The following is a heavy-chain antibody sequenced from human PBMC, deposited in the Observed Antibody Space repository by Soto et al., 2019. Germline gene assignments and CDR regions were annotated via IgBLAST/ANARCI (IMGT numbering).Heavy chain of an antibody. V-gene: IGHV1-18*01. J-gene: IGHJ5*02. Sequence: QVQLVQSGAEVKKPGASVKVSCKASGYTFTSYGISWVRQAPGQGLQWMGWISAYNGNTNYAQKLQGRVTMTTDTSTSTAYMELRSLRSDDTAVYYCARHHGSGSYYNEGWFDPWGQGTLVTVSS. CDR1: GYTFTSYG. CDR3: ARHHGSGSYYNEGWFDP. CDR2: ISAYNGNT. D-gene: IGHD3-10*01.